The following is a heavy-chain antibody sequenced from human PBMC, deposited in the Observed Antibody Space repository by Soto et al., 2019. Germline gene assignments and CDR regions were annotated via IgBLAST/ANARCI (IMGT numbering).Heavy chain of an antibody. CDR1: GVSFTTAGVA. CDR3: AHSDGGYEIIYFDF. J-gene: IGHJ4*02. V-gene: IGHV2-5*01. CDR2: IYYNDDR. D-gene: IGHD5-12*01. Sequence: GPTPGNPTQTLTLTCTFSGVSFTTAGVAVGLIRQTPGGALEWLTLIYYNDDRRFRPSLKTRLSIPGDTSKNRVVLSLTNVDPGDTATYFCAHSDGGYEIIYFDFWGQGIPVTVSS.